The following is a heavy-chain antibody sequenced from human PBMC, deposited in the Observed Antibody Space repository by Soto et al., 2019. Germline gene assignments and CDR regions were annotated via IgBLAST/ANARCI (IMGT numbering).Heavy chain of an antibody. V-gene: IGHV3-23*01. D-gene: IGHD4-17*01. Sequence: GGSLRLSCAASGFTFSSYAMSWVRQAPGKGLEWVSAISGSGGSTYYADSVKGRFTISRDNSKNTLYLQMNSLRAEDTAVYYCAKVGDDGDYLVFYYYYYMDVWGKGTTVTVSS. CDR1: GFTFSSYA. J-gene: IGHJ6*03. CDR3: AKVGDDGDYLVFYYYYYMDV. CDR2: ISGSGGST.